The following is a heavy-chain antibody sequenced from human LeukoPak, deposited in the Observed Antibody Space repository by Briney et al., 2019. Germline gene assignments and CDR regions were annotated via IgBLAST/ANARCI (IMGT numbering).Heavy chain of an antibody. D-gene: IGHD3-3*01. Sequence: ASVKVSCKASGYTFTSYYMHWVRQAPGQGLEWMGIINPSGGSTSYAQKFQGRVTMTRDTSTSTAYMELSSLRSEDTAVYYCARVKGYDSWSGYYSYYYYGMDVWGQGTTVTVSS. V-gene: IGHV1-46*01. CDR2: INPSGGST. J-gene: IGHJ6*02. CDR3: ARVKGYDSWSGYYSYYYYGMDV. CDR1: GYTFTSYY.